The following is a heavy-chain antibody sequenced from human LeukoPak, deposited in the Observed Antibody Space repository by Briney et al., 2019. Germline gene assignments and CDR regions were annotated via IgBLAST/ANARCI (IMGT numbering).Heavy chain of an antibody. CDR3: ARGLAYCGGDCYSEVDYYYYYMDV. D-gene: IGHD2-21*02. J-gene: IGHJ6*03. V-gene: IGHV4-59*01. CDR1: GGSISSYY. Sequence: SETLSLTCTVSGGSISSYYWSWIRQPPGKGLEWIGYIYYSGSTNYNPSLKSRVTISVDTSKNQFSLKLSSVTAADTAVYYCARGLAYCGGDCYSEVDYYYYYMDVWGKGTTVTISS. CDR2: IYYSGST.